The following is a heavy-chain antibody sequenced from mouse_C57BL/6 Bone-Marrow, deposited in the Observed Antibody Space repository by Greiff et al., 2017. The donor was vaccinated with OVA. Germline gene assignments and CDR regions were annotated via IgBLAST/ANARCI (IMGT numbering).Heavy chain of an antibody. D-gene: IGHD2-1*01. CDR1: GFNIKDDY. CDR3: TLYGNYVFDY. CDR2: IDPENGDT. V-gene: IGHV14-4*01. Sequence: EVQLQQSGAELVRPGASVKLSCTASGFNIKDDYMHWVKQRPEQGLEWIGWIDPENGDTEYASKFQGKATITADTYSNTAYLQLSSLTSEDTAVYYCTLYGNYVFDYWGQGTTLTVSS. J-gene: IGHJ2*01.